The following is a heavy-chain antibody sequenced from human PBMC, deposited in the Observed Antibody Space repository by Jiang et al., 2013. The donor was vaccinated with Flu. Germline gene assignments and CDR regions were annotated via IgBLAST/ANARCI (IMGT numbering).Heavy chain of an antibody. CDR2: IIPILGIA. J-gene: IGHJ4*02. V-gene: IGHV1-69*04. CDR3: ARALSSGYYPVDY. CDR1: GGTFSSYA. Sequence: KKPGSSVKVSCKASGGTFSSYAISWVRQAPGQGLEWMGRIIPILGIANYAQKFQGRVTITADKSTSTAYMELSSLRSEDTAVYYCARALSSGYYPVDYWGQGTLVTVSS. D-gene: IGHD3-22*01.